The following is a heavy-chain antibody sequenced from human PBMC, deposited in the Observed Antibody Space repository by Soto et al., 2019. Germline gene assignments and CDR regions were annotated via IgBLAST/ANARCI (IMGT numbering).Heavy chain of an antibody. Sequence: QVQLVESGGGVVQPGRSLRLSCAASGFTFSSYGMHWVRQAPGKGLEWVAVISYDGSNKYYADSVKGRFTISRDNSKNTLYLQMNSLRAEDTAVYYCAKDSLYSSSWTPSYWGQGTLVTVSS. V-gene: IGHV3-30*18. CDR3: AKDSLYSSSWTPSY. J-gene: IGHJ4*02. D-gene: IGHD6-13*01. CDR2: ISYDGSNK. CDR1: GFTFSSYG.